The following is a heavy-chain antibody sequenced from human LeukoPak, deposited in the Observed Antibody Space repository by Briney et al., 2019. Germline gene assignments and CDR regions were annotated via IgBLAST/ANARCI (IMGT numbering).Heavy chain of an antibody. J-gene: IGHJ4*02. V-gene: IGHV3-7*03. Sequence: GGSLRLSCVVSGFHFGDVWMSWVRQAPGKGLEWVANIKQDGSEKYYVDSVKGRFTISRDSSLYLQMDRLRAEDTAVYYCAKEIGWSGYRPCYFDSWDQGTLVTVSS. CDR1: GFHFGDVW. D-gene: IGHD3-3*01. CDR2: IKQDGSEK. CDR3: AKEIGWSGYRPCYFDS.